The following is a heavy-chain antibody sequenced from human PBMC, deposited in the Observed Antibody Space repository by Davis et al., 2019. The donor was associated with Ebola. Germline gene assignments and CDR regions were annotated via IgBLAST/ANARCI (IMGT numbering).Heavy chain of an antibody. V-gene: IGHV3-21*01. CDR1: GFTFSSYS. Sequence: GESLKISCAASGFTFSSYSMNWVRQAPGKGLEWVSSISSSSSYIYYADSVKGRFTISRDNAKNSLYLQMNSLRAEDTAVYYCARDRGYSSSYFYYYYGMDVWGQGTTVTVSS. CDR2: ISSSSSYI. CDR3: ARDRGYSSSYFYYYYGMDV. J-gene: IGHJ6*02. D-gene: IGHD6-6*01.